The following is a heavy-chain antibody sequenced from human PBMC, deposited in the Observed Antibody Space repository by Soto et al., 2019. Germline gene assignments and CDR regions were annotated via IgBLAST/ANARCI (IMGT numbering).Heavy chain of an antibody. Sequence: SETLSLTCAVSGGSISSGGYSWSWIRQPPGKGLEWIGYIYHSGSTYYSPSLKSRATISVDRPKNQFSLKLSPVTAADTAVYYCARVPGPWGQGTLLTASS. J-gene: IGHJ5*02. V-gene: IGHV4-30-2*01. CDR3: ARVPGP. CDR1: GGSISSGGYS. CDR2: IYHSGST.